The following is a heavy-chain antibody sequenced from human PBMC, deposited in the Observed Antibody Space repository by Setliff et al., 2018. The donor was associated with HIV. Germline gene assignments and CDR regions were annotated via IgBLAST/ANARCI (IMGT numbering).Heavy chain of an antibody. D-gene: IGHD3-16*01. CDR3: AKDTGGIN. CDR2: ISGSGGST. J-gene: IGHJ4*02. CDR1: GFTLNHYA. Sequence: GGSLRLSCVVSGFTLNHYAMHWVRQAPGKGLEWVSAISGSGGSTYYADSVKGRFTISRDNSKNTLYLQMNSLRAEDTAVYYCAKDTGGINWGQGTLVTVSS. V-gene: IGHV3-23*01.